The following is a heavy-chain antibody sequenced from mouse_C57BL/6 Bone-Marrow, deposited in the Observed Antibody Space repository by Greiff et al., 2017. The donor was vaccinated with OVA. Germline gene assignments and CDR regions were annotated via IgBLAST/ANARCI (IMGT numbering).Heavy chain of an antibody. J-gene: IGHJ4*01. CDR2: IYPRSGNT. D-gene: IGHD2-4*01. CDR3: RGLRRNYAMDY. CDR1: GYTFTSYG. V-gene: IGHV1-81*01. Sequence: VQLQQSGAELARPGASVKLSCKASGYTFTSYGISWVKQRTGQGLEWIGEIYPRSGNTYYNEKFKGKAKLTADKSSSTAYMKLRSLTSEDSAVYFCRGLRRNYAMDYWGQGTSVTVSS.